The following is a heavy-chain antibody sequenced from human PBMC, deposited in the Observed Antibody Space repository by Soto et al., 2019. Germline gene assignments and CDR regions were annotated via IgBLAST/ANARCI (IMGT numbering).Heavy chain of an antibody. D-gene: IGHD5-18*01. CDR1: GFTFSSYA. CDR3: AKAGGYSYGYS. V-gene: IGHV3-23*01. CDR2: ISGSGGST. J-gene: IGHJ4*02. Sequence: EVQLLESGGGLVQPGGSLRLSCAASGFTFSSYAMSWVRQAPGKGLEWVAAISGSGGSTYYADSVKGRFTISRANSKNTLYLQMNSLRAEHTAVYDCAKAGGYSYGYSWGQGTLVSVSS.